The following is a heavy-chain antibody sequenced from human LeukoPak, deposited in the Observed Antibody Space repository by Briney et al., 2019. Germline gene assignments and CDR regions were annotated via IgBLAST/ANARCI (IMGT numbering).Heavy chain of an antibody. D-gene: IGHD6-19*01. CDR3: ARRGYSSGSNWFDP. CDR2: IYYIGST. J-gene: IGHJ5*02. Sequence: SETLSLTCTVSGGSINSYYWSWIRQPPGKGLEWIGYIYYIGSTNYNPSLRGRATISVDTSNNQFYLKLSSVTAADTAVYYCARRGYSSGSNWFDPWGQGTLVTVSS. CDR1: GGSINSYY. V-gene: IGHV4-59*08.